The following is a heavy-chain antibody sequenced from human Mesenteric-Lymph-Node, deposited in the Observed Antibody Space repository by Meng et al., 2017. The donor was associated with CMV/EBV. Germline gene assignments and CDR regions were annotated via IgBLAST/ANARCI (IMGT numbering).Heavy chain of an antibody. J-gene: IGHJ6*02. V-gene: IGHV3-69-1*02. CDR1: GFTFSDYY. CDR3: ARDCSGGSCYSPRDYGMDV. D-gene: IGHD2-15*01. Sequence: GGSLRLSCAASGFTFSDYYMNWVRQAPGKGLEWVSSISSSSTIYYADSVRGRFTISRDNAKNSLYLQMISLRAEDTAVYYCARDCSGGSCYSPRDYGMDVWGQGTTVTVSS. CDR2: ISSSSTI.